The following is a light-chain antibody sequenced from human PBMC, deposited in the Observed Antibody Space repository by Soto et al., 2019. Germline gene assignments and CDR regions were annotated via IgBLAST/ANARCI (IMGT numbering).Light chain of an antibody. CDR2: KAS. Sequence: DIQMTQSPSTLSASVGDRVTINCRASQSISSWLAWYQQKPGKAPKLLIYKASCLESGVPSRFSGSGSGTEFTLTISSLQPDDFATYYCQQYNSSPTFGQGTKVEIK. CDR1: QSISSW. J-gene: IGKJ1*01. V-gene: IGKV1-5*03. CDR3: QQYNSSPT.